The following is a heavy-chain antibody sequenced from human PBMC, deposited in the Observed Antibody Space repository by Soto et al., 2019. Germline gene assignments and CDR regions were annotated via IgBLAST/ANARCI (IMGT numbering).Heavy chain of an antibody. Sequence: QLQLQESGSGLVKPSQTLSLTCAVSGGSISSGGYSWSWIRQPPGKGVEWIGYIYHSGSTYYNPSLKGRVTISVDRSKNQFSPKLSSVTAADTAVYYCAATTYYYYGMDVWGQGTTVTVSS. CDR2: IYHSGST. V-gene: IGHV4-30-2*01. J-gene: IGHJ6*02. CDR1: GGSISSGGYS. CDR3: AATTYYYYGMDV. D-gene: IGHD1-1*01.